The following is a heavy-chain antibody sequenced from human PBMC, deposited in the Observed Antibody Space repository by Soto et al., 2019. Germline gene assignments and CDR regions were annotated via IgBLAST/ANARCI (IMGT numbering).Heavy chain of an antibody. J-gene: IGHJ6*02. Sequence: PSQTLSLTCAISGDSVSSNFAGWNWIRQSPSRGLEWLGRTYYRSKWYTDYAVSLKGRITITSDRSKNQFSLQLNSVTPDDTAVYYCARDMSGLDVWGQGTTVTVSS. V-gene: IGHV6-1*01. CDR2: TYYRSKWYT. CDR1: GDSVSSNFAG. CDR3: ARDMSGLDV.